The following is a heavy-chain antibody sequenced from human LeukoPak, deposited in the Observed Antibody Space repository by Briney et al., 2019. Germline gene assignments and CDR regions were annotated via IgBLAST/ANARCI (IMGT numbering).Heavy chain of an antibody. D-gene: IGHD2-15*01. Sequence: PETLPLICNVSGDSVSSGYWSWIRQSPGKGLEWIGFIQDTGITDYNPSLKSRLLMSLDTSKNQFSLNLRSVTAADTAVYYCAGRGHRYSRDWGQGILVTISS. CDR1: GDSVSSGY. V-gene: IGHV4-4*09. CDR3: AGRGHRYSRD. J-gene: IGHJ1*01. CDR2: IQDTGIT.